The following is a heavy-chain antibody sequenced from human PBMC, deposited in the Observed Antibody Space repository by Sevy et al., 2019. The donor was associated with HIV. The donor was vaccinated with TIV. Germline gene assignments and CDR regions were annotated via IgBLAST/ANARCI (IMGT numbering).Heavy chain of an antibody. CDR2: LSGSGGNT. CDR3: AAGTTDSSISWVFDV. D-gene: IGHD6-13*01. CDR1: GLTFFSHV. Sequence: GGSLRLSCAASGLTFFSHVMSWVRQAPGKGLEWVSGLSGSGGNTYYADSVKGRFSISRDNSKNKLYLQMSSLRIEDTAVYYCAAGTTDSSISWVFDVWGQGTMVTVSS. V-gene: IGHV3-23*01. J-gene: IGHJ3*01.